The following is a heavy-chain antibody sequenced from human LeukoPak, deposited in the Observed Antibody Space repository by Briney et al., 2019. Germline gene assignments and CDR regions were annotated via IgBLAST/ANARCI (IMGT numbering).Heavy chain of an antibody. CDR2: INPNSGGT. CDR1: GYTFTSYA. V-gene: IGHV1-2*02. Sequence: ASVKVSCKASGYTFTSYAMNWVRQAPGQGLEWMGWINPNSGGTNYAQKFQGRVTMTRDTSISTAYMELSRLRSDDTAVYYCARDTLSRAVVVPAAIPNWYFDLWGRGTLVTVSS. CDR3: ARDTLSRAVVVPAAIPNWYFDL. D-gene: IGHD2-2*02. J-gene: IGHJ2*01.